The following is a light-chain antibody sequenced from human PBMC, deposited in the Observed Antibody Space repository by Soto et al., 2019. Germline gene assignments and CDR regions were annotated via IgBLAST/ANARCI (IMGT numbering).Light chain of an antibody. CDR2: DAS. CDR1: SSDVGTYNY. CDR3: CSYAGSYTFYV. Sequence: QSVLTQPRSVSGSPGQSVTISCTGTSSDVGTYNYVSWYQQHPGKAPKLMIYDASKRPSGVPDRFSGSKSGNTASLTISGLQADDEADYYCCSYAGSYTFYVFGTGTKLTVL. J-gene: IGLJ1*01. V-gene: IGLV2-11*01.